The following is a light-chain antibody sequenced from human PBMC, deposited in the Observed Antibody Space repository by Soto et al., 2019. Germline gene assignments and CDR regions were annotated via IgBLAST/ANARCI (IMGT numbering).Light chain of an antibody. CDR2: DAS. Sequence: EVVLTQSPGTLSLSPGERATLSCRASQSVSTSVGWYQQKPGQAPRLLIYDASNRATGIPDRFSGSGSGTDFTLTISRLEPEDLAAYYCQQYDRSPRTFGQGTKVDIK. V-gene: IGKV3-20*01. CDR3: QQYDRSPRT. CDR1: QSVSTS. J-gene: IGKJ1*01.